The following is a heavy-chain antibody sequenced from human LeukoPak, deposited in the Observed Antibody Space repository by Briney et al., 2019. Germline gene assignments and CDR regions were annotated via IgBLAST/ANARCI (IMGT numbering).Heavy chain of an antibody. CDR2: ISAYNGNT. J-gene: IGHJ3*02. D-gene: IGHD2-15*01. Sequence: GASVKVSCKASGYTFTGYYMHWVRQAPGQGLEWMGWISAYNGNTNYAQKLQGRVTMTTDTSTSTAYMELRSLRSDDTAVYYCARDIVVVVAATFGDAFDIWGQGTMVTVSS. CDR3: ARDIVVVVAATFGDAFDI. V-gene: IGHV1-18*04. CDR1: GYTFTGYY.